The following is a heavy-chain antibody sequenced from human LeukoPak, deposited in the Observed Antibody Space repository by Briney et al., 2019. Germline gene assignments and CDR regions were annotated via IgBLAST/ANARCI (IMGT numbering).Heavy chain of an antibody. V-gene: IGHV4-59*01. D-gene: IGHD3-9*01. CDR2: IYYSGSA. J-gene: IGHJ5*02. CDR3: ARLTGYSSESWFDP. CDR1: GGSINSYY. Sequence: SETLSLTCTVSGGSINSYYWSWIRQPPGKGLEWIGYIYYSGSANYNPSLKSRVTVSVHTSKNQFSLKLSSVTAADTAVYYCARLTGYSSESWFDPWGQGTLVTVSS.